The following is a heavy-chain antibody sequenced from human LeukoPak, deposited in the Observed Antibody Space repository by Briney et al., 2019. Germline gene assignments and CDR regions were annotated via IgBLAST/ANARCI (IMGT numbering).Heavy chain of an antibody. Sequence: GGSLRLSCAASGFRFSYHDMHWVRQAPGKGLEFVSSIGAAGAHTFYADSVKGRFTISRDNFQSTMYLQMDGLRPEDSAVYYCARELGGTKTGGFDIWGQGTVVTVSA. D-gene: IGHD1-14*01. CDR2: IGAAGAHT. CDR3: ARELGGTKTGGFDI. CDR1: GFRFSYHD. V-gene: IGHV3-64*02. J-gene: IGHJ3*02.